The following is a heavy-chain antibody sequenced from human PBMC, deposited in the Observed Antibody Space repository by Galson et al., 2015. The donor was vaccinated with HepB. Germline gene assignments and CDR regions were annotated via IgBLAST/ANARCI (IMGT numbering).Heavy chain of an antibody. V-gene: IGHV3-23*01. J-gene: IGHJ4*02. D-gene: IGHD3-22*01. CDR2: ISDAATFI. CDR3: ARIGHDNNGCDY. Sequence: SLRLSCAASGFTFSSYAMTWVRQAPGKGLEWVSSISDAATFIYYADPVRGRFTISRDNSKNTLSLQMNSLRAEDTAVYYCARIGHDNNGCDYWGQGTLVTVSS. CDR1: GFTFSSYA.